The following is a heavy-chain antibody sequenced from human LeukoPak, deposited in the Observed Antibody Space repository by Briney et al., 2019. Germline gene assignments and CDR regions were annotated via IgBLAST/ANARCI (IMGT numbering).Heavy chain of an antibody. CDR2: INNSGST. D-gene: IGHD6-13*01. Sequence: SETLSLTCAVYGGSFSGYYWSWIRQPPGKGLEWIVEINNSGSTNYNPSLKSRVTIAVDTSKNKFSLKLSSVTAADTAVYYCARARGMVDYWGQGTLVTVSS. CDR1: GGSFSGYY. J-gene: IGHJ4*02. V-gene: IGHV4-34*01. CDR3: ARARGMVDY.